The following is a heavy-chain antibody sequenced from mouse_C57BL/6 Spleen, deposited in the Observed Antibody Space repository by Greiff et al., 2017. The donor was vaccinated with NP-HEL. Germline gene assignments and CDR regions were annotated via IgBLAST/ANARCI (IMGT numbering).Heavy chain of an antibody. CDR2: INPCSGYT. D-gene: IGHD1-1*01. CDR3: ARGDGSSEGFAY. Sequence: VQLQQSGAELANPGASVKLSCKASGYTFTRYWLHWVIQRPGPGLEWIGYINPCSGYTKYNQKFKDKATLTADKSSSTAYMLLSSLTYEDAAVYYGARGDGSSEGFAYWGQGTLVTVSA. CDR1: GYTFTRYW. J-gene: IGHJ3*01. V-gene: IGHV1-7*01.